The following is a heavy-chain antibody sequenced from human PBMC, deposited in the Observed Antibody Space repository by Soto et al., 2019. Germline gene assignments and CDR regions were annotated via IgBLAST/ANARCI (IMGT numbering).Heavy chain of an antibody. D-gene: IGHD4-17*01. CDR3: AHRRAASNYGDSEPINSFDY. Sequence: QITLKASGPTLVKPTQPLTLTCTFSGFSISTSGVGVGWIRRHPGTPLEWLPLIYRDYDKRYSPSLKSRLTITKDTSKNQGVLTMTNMDPVDTATYDCAHRRAASNYGDSEPINSFDYWGQGTMVTVSS. CDR1: GFSISTSGVG. V-gene: IGHV2-5*02. CDR2: IYRDYDK. J-gene: IGHJ4*02.